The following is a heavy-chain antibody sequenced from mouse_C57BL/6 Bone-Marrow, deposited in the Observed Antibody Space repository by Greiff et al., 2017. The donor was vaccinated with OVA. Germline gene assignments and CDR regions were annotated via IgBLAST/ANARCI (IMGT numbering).Heavy chain of an antibody. V-gene: IGHV14-4*01. D-gene: IGHD2-4*01. Sequence: EVQRVESGPELVKPGASVKISCKASGYTFTDYYINWVKQRPGQGLEWIGWIDPENGDTEYASKFQGKATITADTSSNTAYLQLSSLTSEDTAVYYCTRWDDYDTWFAYWGQGTLVTVSA. CDR2: IDPENGDT. J-gene: IGHJ3*01. CDR3: TRWDDYDTWFAY. CDR1: GYTFTDYY.